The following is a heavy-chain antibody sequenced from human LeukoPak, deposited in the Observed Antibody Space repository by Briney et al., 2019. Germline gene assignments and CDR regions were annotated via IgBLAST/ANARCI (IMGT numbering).Heavy chain of an antibody. CDR1: GGSFSGYY. D-gene: IGHD2-2*01. V-gene: IGHV4-34*01. Sequence: SETLSLTCAVYGGSFSGYYWSWNRQPPGKELKWIGEINHSGSTNYNQSLKSRVTISVDTSKNQFSLMLSSVTAADTAVYYCARGGWDIVVVPAAKGWFDPWGQGTLVTVSS. CDR3: ARGGWDIVVVPAAKGWFDP. CDR2: INHSGST. J-gene: IGHJ5*02.